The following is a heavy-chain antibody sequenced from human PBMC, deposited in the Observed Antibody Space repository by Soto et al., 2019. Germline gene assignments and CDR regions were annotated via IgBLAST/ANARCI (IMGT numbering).Heavy chain of an antibody. D-gene: IGHD4-17*01. J-gene: IGHJ6*02. CDR1: GGTFSSYA. Sequence: QVQLVQSGAEVKKPGSSVKVSCKASGGTFSSYAISWVRQAPGQGLEWMGGIIPIFGTANYAQKFQGRVTIPAYESTSTAYMERGSLRSEDTAVYYCARDETTVTTRYYGMDVWGQGTTVTVS. CDR2: IIPIFGTA. CDR3: ARDETTVTTRYYGMDV. V-gene: IGHV1-69*12.